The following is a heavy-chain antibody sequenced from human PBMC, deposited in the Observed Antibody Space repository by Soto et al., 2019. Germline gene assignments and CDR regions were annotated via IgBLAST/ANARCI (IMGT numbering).Heavy chain of an antibody. J-gene: IGHJ4*02. CDR2: IYHNGST. D-gene: IGHD2-2*01. Sequence: SETLFLTCVVSSGSIINSYWWTWVRQPPGRGLEWIGEIYHNGSTYYNPSLKSRVTISVDTSKNQFSLKLSSVTAADTAVYYCARDSLYCSSTSCQYYLDYWGQGTLVTVSS. CDR3: ARDSLYCSSTSCQYYLDY. CDR1: SGSIINSYW. V-gene: IGHV4-4*02.